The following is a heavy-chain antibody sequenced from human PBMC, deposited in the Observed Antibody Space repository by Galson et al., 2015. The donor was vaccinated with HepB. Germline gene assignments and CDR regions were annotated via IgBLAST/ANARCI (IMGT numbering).Heavy chain of an antibody. CDR3: AKALTKIVVAYDAFDI. CDR2: ISYDGSNK. D-gene: IGHD3-22*01. Sequence: SLRLSCAASGFTFSDFAMHWVRQAPGKGLEWVTVISYDGSNKYSADSVKGRFTISRDNSKNTLYLQMNSLRAEDTAVYYCAKALTKIVVAYDAFDIWGQGTMVTVSS. CDR1: GFTFSDFA. V-gene: IGHV3-30-3*01. J-gene: IGHJ3*02.